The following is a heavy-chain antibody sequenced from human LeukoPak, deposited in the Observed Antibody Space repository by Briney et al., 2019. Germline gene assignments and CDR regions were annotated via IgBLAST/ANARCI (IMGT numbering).Heavy chain of an antibody. CDR3: ARERTTIVSGTTIGAY. D-gene: IGHD2/OR15-2a*01. V-gene: IGHV3-74*01. Sequence: GGSLRLSCAASGFTFSSYWMHWVRQAPGKGLVWVSRINSDGSSTSYADSVKGRFTISRDNAKNSLFLQMNSLTADDTAVYYCARERTTIVSGTTIGAYWGQGTLVTVSS. CDR1: GFTFSSYW. CDR2: INSDGSST. J-gene: IGHJ4*02.